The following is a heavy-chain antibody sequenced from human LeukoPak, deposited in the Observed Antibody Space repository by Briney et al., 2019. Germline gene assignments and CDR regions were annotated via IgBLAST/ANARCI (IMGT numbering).Heavy chain of an antibody. D-gene: IGHD6-13*01. CDR2: IYYSGST. J-gene: IGHJ4*02. Sequence: SETLSLTCTVSGGSISSGGYYWSWIRQHPGKGLEWIGYIYYSGSTYYNLSLKSRVTISVDTSKNQFSLKLSSVTAADTAVYYCAKTRVAAAGTGFDYWGQGTLVTVSS. CDR1: GGSISSGGYY. V-gene: IGHV4-31*03. CDR3: AKTRVAAAGTGFDY.